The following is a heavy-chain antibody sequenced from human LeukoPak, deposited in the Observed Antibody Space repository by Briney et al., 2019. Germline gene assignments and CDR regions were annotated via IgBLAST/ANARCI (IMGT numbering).Heavy chain of an antibody. CDR1: GFTFSSYA. V-gene: IGHV3-30-3*01. CDR2: ISYDGSNK. J-gene: IGHJ4*02. CDR3: ASSTLRFLEWLSLGV. D-gene: IGHD3-3*01. Sequence: GGSLRLSCAASGFTFSSYAMHWVRQAPGKGLEWVAVISYDGSNKYYADSVKGRFTISRDNSKNTLYLQMNSLRAEDTAVYYCASSTLRFLEWLSLGVWGQGTLVTVSS.